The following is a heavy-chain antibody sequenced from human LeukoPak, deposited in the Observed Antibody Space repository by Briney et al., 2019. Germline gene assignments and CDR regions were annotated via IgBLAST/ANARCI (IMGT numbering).Heavy chain of an antibody. V-gene: IGHV1-2*02. CDR1: RATFTGDY. CDR2: INPNSGGT. D-gene: IGHD3-10*01. CDR3: ASRWGGDY. Sequence: ASLKVSCKASRATFTGDYMHWVRQPPGQGLEWMGWINPNSGGTNYAQKFQGRVTMTRDTSISTAYMELSRLRSDDTAVYYCASRWGGDYWGQGTLVTVSS. J-gene: IGHJ4*02.